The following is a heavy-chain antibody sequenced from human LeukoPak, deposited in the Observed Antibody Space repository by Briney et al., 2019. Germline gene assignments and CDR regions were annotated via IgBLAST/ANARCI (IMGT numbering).Heavy chain of an antibody. CDR3: ARGMHNGSYYPPPFDY. D-gene: IGHD1-26*01. CDR1: GGTFSSYA. Sequence: SVKVSCKASGGTFSSYAISWVRQAPGQGLEWMGKIIPIFGTANYAQKFQGRVTITADKSTSTAYMELNSLRSEDTAVYYCARGMHNGSYYPPPFDYWGQGTLVTVSS. CDR2: IIPIFGTA. J-gene: IGHJ4*02. V-gene: IGHV1-69*06.